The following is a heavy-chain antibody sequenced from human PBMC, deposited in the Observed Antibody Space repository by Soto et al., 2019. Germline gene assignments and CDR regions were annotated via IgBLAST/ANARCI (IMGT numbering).Heavy chain of an antibody. J-gene: IGHJ4*02. CDR2: IYHGGST. Sequence: PSETLSLTCTVSGGSISSSNRWNWVRQPPGKGLEWIGEIYHGGSTNYNPSLKSRVTISVDKSKNQFSLKLTSVTAADTAVYYCARSYFGADYWGQGALVTVSS. CDR1: GGSISSSNR. CDR3: ARSYFGADY. D-gene: IGHD3-10*01. V-gene: IGHV4-4*02.